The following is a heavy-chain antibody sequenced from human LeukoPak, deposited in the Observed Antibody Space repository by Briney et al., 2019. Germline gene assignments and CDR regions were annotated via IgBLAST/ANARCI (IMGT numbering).Heavy chain of an antibody. CDR2: ISPGDSDI. CDR1: GYSITSYL. J-gene: IGHJ4*02. CDR3: ARRFLGGYDAPFDY. D-gene: IGHD3-3*01. V-gene: IGHV5-51*01. Sequence: GESLKFSCTASGYSITSYLLWWVRQMPGKRVELMGIISPGDSDIRYSPSFQGQVTISAAKTISTSYLQRSSLKDSATDMYYCARRFLGGYDAPFDYWGEGTVVTVS.